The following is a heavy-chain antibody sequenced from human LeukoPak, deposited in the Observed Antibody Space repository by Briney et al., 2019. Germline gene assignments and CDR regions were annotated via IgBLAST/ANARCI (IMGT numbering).Heavy chain of an antibody. CDR1: GFTFTSNY. J-gene: IGHJ4*02. CDR2: IYSGGST. Sequence: GGSLRLSCAASGFTFTSNYMSWVRQAPGKGLEWGSVIYSGGSTYYADSVKGRFTISRDNSKNTLYLQMNSLRAEDTAVYYCARAGYSSSWNTFDYWGQGTLVTVSS. D-gene: IGHD6-13*01. V-gene: IGHV3-66*01. CDR3: ARAGYSSSWNTFDY.